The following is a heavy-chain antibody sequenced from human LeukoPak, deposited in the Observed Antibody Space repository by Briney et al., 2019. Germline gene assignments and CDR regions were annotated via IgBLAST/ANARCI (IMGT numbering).Heavy chain of an antibody. CDR2: ISPGDSGI. V-gene: IGHV5-51*01. Sequence: GESLKISCKGSGYSFTNFWIGWVRQMPGKGLEWMGVISPGDSGIRYSPSFQGQVTISVDKSISTAYLQWSSLKASDSAMYYCAAGGASAPWGQETLVTVSS. D-gene: IGHD3-16*01. CDR1: GYSFTNFW. J-gene: IGHJ5*02. CDR3: AAGGASAP.